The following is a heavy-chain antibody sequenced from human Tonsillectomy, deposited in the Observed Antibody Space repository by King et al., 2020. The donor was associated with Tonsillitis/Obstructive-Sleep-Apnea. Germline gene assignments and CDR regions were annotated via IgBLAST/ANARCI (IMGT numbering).Heavy chain of an antibody. J-gene: IGHJ1*01. Sequence: QLVQSVAEVKKPGASVKVSCKASGYTFTNYDITWVRQAPGQGLEWMGWSRPYNGDTNYAQKLQGRVTMTSDTSTSTAYMELRSLRSDDTAVYYCARDYYDRSGYYHGYFQHWGQGTLVTVSS. V-gene: IGHV1-18*01. CDR3: ARDYYDRSGYYHGYFQH. CDR1: GYTFTNYD. CDR2: SRPYNGDT. D-gene: IGHD3-22*01.